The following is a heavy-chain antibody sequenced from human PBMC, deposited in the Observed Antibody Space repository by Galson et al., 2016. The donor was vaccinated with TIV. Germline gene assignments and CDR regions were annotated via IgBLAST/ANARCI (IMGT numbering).Heavy chain of an antibody. D-gene: IGHD1-26*01. V-gene: IGHV1-69*04. CDR2: IIPILGIA. CDR1: GGTFSNYA. J-gene: IGHJ2*01. Sequence: SVKVSCKASGGTFSNYAISWVRQAPGQGLEWMGRIIPILGIANYAEKIQGRAMITADKSTSTAYMELSSLRSDDTAVYYCARGTEVGATAYWYFDLWGRGTLVTVSS. CDR3: ARGTEVGATAYWYFDL.